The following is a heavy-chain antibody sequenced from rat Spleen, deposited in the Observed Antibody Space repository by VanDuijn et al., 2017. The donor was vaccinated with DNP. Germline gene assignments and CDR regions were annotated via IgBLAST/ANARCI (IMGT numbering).Heavy chain of an antibody. V-gene: IGHV5-27*01. CDR1: GFTFSAYY. CDR3: TTGLY. Sequence: EVQLVESGGGLVQPGRSLKLSCAASGFTFSAYYMAWVRQAPAKGLEWVAYIGSPAYAPYHGDSVKGRFTISRDNAKSTLYLQMNSLRSEDMATYYCTTGLYWGQGVMVTVSS. J-gene: IGHJ2*01. CDR2: IGSPAYAP.